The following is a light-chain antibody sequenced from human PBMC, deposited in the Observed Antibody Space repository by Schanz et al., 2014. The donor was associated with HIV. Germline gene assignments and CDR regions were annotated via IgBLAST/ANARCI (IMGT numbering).Light chain of an antibody. J-gene: IGLJ3*02. CDR2: NSY. CDR3: GTWDDSLNGWV. CDR1: SSSIGFNT. V-gene: IGLV1-44*01. Sequence: QSVLTQPPSASGTPGQRVTISCSESSSSIGFNTINWYQHLPGTAPKLIMYNSYHRPSGVPDRFSGSQSGTSASLAISGLQSEDEADYYCGTWDDSLNGWVFGGGTKLTVL.